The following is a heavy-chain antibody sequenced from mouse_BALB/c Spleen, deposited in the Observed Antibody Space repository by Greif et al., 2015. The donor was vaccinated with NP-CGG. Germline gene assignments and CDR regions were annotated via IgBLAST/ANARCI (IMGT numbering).Heavy chain of an antibody. Sequence: VQLQQSGAELAKPGASVKMSCKASGYTFTSYWMHWAKQRPGQGLEWIGYINPSTGYTEYNQKFKDKATLTADKSSSTAYMQLSSLTSEDSAVYYCAKQYGNTAWFAYWGQGTLVTVSA. D-gene: IGHD2-10*02. CDR3: AKQYGNTAWFAY. V-gene: IGHV1-7*01. CDR1: GYTFTSYW. J-gene: IGHJ3*01. CDR2: INPSTGYT.